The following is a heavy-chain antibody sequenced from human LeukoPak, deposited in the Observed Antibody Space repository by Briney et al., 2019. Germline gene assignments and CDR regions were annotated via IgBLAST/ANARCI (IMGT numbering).Heavy chain of an antibody. D-gene: IGHD3-10*02. J-gene: IGHJ6*04. CDR3: AELGITMIGGV. V-gene: IGHV3-48*03. CDR2: ISSSGSTI. CDR1: GFTFSSYE. Sequence: GGSLTLSCAASGFTFSSYEMNWVRQAPGKGLEWVSYISSSGSTIYYADSVKGRFTISRDNAKNSLYLQMNSPRAEDTAVYYCAELGITMIGGVWGKGTTVTISS.